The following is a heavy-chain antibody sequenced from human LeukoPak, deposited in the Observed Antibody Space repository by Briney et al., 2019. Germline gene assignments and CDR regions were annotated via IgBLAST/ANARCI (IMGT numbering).Heavy chain of an antibody. V-gene: IGHV4-61*02. J-gene: IGHJ6*03. CDR3: ARALMYAYYYMDV. CDR1: GGSISSGSYY. Sequence: SETLSLTCTVSGGSISSGSYYWSWIRQPAGKGLEWIGRIYTSGSTNYNPSLKSRVTISVDTSKNQFSPKLSSVTAADTAVYYCARALMYAYYYMDVWGKGTTVTISS. D-gene: IGHD2-8*01. CDR2: IYTSGST.